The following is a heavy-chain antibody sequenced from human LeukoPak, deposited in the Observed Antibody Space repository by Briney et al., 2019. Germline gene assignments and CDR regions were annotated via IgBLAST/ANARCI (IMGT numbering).Heavy chain of an antibody. CDR2: ISPSGST. D-gene: IGHD3-10*01. Sequence: KPSETLSLTCTVSGGSISGNYYWSWIRQPAGKGLEWIGRISPSGSTKYNPSLKSRVTISVDTSKNQFSLRLSSVTAADPAVYYCAREFWNYRSGNLQAFHIWGQGTMVTVSS. V-gene: IGHV4-61*02. CDR3: AREFWNYRSGNLQAFHI. J-gene: IGHJ3*02. CDR1: GGSISGNYY.